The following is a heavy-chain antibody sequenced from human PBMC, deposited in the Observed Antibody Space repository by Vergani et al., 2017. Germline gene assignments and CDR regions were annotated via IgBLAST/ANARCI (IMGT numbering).Heavy chain of an antibody. CDR3: AKDSGYSSGWYVFDY. Sequence: VQLLESGGGLVQPGGSLRLSCAASGFTFSTYGMHWVRQAPGKGLEWVAVIWFDGNNKYYADSVKGRFTISRDNSKNTLYLQMNSLRAEDTAVYYCAKDSGYSSGWYVFDYWGQGTLVTVSS. D-gene: IGHD6-19*01. CDR2: IWFDGNNK. J-gene: IGHJ4*02. CDR1: GFTFSTYG. V-gene: IGHV3-33*06.